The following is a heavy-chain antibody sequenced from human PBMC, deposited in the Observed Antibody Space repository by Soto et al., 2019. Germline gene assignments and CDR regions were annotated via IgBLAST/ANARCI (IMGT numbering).Heavy chain of an antibody. CDR1: GGTFSSYA. J-gene: IGHJ4*02. D-gene: IGHD6-19*01. CDR2: IIPIFGTA. Sequence: QVQLVQSGAEVKKPGSSVKVSCKASGGTFSSYAISWVRQAPGQGLEWMGGIIPIFGTANYAQKFQGRVTITADESTSTAYREVGRLRSGDAAVYYRGGGGGGGYSSGWYYYFDYWGQGTLVTVSS. V-gene: IGHV1-69*01. CDR3: GGGGGGGYSSGWYYYFDY.